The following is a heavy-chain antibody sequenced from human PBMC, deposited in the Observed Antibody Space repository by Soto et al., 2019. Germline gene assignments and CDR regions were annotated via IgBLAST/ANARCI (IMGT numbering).Heavy chain of an antibody. D-gene: IGHD3-22*01. J-gene: IGHJ4*02. V-gene: IGHV1-46*03. CDR3: ARGPVGGYYDSSGYLTNFDY. Sequence: ASVKVSCKASGYPFTSYYIHWVRQAPGQGLEWMGIINPSGGSTSYAQKFQGRVTMTRDTSTSTVYMELSSLRSGDTAVYYCARGPVGGYYDSSGYLTNFDYWGQGTLVTVSS. CDR1: GYPFTSYY. CDR2: INPSGGST.